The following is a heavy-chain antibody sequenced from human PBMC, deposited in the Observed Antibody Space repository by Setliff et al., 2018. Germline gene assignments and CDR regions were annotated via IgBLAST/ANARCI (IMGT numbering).Heavy chain of an antibody. CDR3: ARGPRHNFWSGYYLVAVNY. CDR1: GYTFTSYG. CDR2: ISAYNGNT. Sequence: ASVKVSCKASGYTFTSYGISWVRQAPGQGLEWMGWISAYNGNTNYAQKLQGRVTMTTDTSTSTAYMELRSLRFEDTAVYYCARGPRHNFWSGYYLVAVNYWGQGTLVTVS. D-gene: IGHD3-3*01. J-gene: IGHJ4*02. V-gene: IGHV1-18*01.